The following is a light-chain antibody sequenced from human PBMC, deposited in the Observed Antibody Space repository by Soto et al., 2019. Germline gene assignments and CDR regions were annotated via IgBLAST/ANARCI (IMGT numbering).Light chain of an antibody. CDR3: QHYNNWPPWT. CDR2: DAS. Sequence: IVMTQSPVTMSVSPGERATLSCRASQSISTNLAWYQQKPGQAPRLLIYDASTRATAIPARFSGGGSGTAFTLPISSLQSYDFAVYYCQHYNNWPPWTFGQGTKVETK. CDR1: QSISTN. V-gene: IGKV3-15*01. J-gene: IGKJ1*01.